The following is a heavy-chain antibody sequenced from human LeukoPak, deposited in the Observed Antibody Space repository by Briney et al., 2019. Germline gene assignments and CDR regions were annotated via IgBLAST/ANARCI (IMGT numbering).Heavy chain of an antibody. J-gene: IGHJ6*02. CDR2: IYYTGST. V-gene: IGHV4-39*01. D-gene: IGHD2-21*02. Sequence: SETLSLTCTVSGGSISSSIYYWGWIRQPPGKGLECIGSIYYTGSTYFNPSLKNRVTISVDTSKNHFSLELRSMTAADTAVYYCAKQEAVTATYFYGMDVWGQGTTVTVSS. CDR3: AKQEAVTATYFYGMDV. CDR1: GGSISSSIYY.